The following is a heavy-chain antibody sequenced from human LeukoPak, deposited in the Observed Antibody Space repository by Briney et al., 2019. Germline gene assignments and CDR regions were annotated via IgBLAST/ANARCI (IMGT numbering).Heavy chain of an antibody. Sequence: GASVKVSCKASGGTFNSYGFNWVRQAPGQGLERMGGIIPIFGTANYAQKFQGRVTITSDEATSTVYMDLSSLRSEDTAVYYCARDNYYDSSGSAFDIWGQGTMVTVSS. J-gene: IGHJ3*02. CDR2: IIPIFGTA. V-gene: IGHV1-69*13. CDR1: GGTFNSYG. D-gene: IGHD3-22*01. CDR3: ARDNYYDSSGSAFDI.